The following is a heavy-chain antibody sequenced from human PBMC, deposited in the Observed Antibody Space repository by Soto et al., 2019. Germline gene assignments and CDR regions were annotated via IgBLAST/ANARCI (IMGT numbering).Heavy chain of an antibody. CDR1: GYTFTSYG. V-gene: IGHV1-3*01. J-gene: IGHJ4*02. CDR3: SREDY. CDR2: ISAGNGNT. Sequence: ASVKVSCKASGYTFTSYGIHWVRQAPGQSLEWTGWISAGNGNTQYSQKFQGRVTITRDTSASTVYLELSSLTSEDTAVYYCSREDYWGPGTLVTVSS.